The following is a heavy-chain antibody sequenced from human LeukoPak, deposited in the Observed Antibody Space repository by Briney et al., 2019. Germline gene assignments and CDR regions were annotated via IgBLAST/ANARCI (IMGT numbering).Heavy chain of an antibody. D-gene: IGHD3-22*01. J-gene: IGHJ4*02. V-gene: IGHV4-4*02. CDR3: AREGYHDTSDYYPVTD. Sequence: SGTLSLTCTVSGDSINSLDLWSWVRQPPGKGLEWIGEMYLSGTTHSNPSVKSRVTISIDKSKNQFFLNLSSVTAADTAVYYCAREGYHDTSDYYPVTDWGQGTLATVSS. CDR2: MYLSGTT. CDR1: GDSINSLDL.